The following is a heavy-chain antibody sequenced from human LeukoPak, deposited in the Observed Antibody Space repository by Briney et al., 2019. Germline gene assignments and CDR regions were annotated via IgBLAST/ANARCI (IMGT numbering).Heavy chain of an antibody. D-gene: IGHD1-26*01. CDR2: INPNSGGT. CDR1: GYTFTGYY. J-gene: IGHJ6*03. V-gene: IGHV1-2*02. Sequence: SVKVSCKASGYTFTGYYMHWVRQAPGQGLEWMGWINPNSGGTNYAQKFQGRVTMTRDTSISTAYMELSRLRSDDTAVYYCARDRGSYLAYYYYMDVWGKGTTVSVSS. CDR3: ARDRGSYLAYYYYMDV.